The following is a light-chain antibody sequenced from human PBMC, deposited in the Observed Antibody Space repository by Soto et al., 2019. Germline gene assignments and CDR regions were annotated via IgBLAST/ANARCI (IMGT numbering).Light chain of an antibody. CDR1: QSVTSNY. J-gene: IGKJ1*01. V-gene: IGKV3-20*01. CDR2: GVS. CDR3: QQYTDWPLT. Sequence: IVLTQSPGTLSLSPGERATLSCRASQSVTSNYLAWYQQKPGQAPRLLIYGVSSRATGVPDRCSGSGSGTDFTLTISRLEPEDFAVYYCQQYTDWPLTFGQGTKVDIK.